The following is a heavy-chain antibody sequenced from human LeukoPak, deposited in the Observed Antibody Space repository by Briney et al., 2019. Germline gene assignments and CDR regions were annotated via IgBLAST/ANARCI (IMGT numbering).Heavy chain of an antibody. D-gene: IGHD3-22*01. Sequence: ASVKVSCKASGYTFTGYYMHWVRQAPGQGLEWMGWINPNSGGTNYAQKFQGWVTMTRDTSISTAYMELSRLRSDDTAVYYCARTYYYDSSGYYPIEYYFDYWGQGTLVTASS. CDR2: INPNSGGT. V-gene: IGHV1-2*04. CDR1: GYTFTGYY. CDR3: ARTYYYDSSGYYPIEYYFDY. J-gene: IGHJ4*02.